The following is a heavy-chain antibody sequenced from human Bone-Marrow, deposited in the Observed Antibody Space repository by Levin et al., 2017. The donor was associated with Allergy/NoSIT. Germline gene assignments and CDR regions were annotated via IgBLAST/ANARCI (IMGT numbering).Heavy chain of an antibody. V-gene: IGHV3-23*01. J-gene: IGHJ4*02. CDR1: GFTFISYA. CDR2: ISGSGGHT. Sequence: GESLKISCEASGFTFISYAMSWFRQAPGRGPEWVSSISGSGGHTFYADFAKGRFTISRANSKNTLYLKLNSLRAEDTGLYYCAKELNPYYAGSGSYFSDWGQGTLVSVSS. CDR3: AKELNPYYAGSGSYFSD. D-gene: IGHD3-10*01.